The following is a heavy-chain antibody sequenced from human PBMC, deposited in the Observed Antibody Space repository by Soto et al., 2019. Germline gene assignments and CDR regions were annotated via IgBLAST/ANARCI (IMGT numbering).Heavy chain of an antibody. V-gene: IGHV3-74*01. CDR2: INPGGSIT. J-gene: IGHJ4*02. CDR3: ARVPTGKYGVWNN. D-gene: IGHD2-8*01. CDR1: GFTFSSYW. Sequence: EEQLVESGGGLVQPGGSLRLSCAASGFTFSSYWMHWVRQAPGKGLVWVSRINPGGSITTYADSVKGRFTISRDNAKNTLYLQMNSLRGDDTAVYYCARVPTGKYGVWNNWGQGTLVTVSS.